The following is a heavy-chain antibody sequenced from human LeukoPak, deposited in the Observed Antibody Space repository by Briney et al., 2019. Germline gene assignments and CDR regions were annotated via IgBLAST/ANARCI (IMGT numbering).Heavy chain of an antibody. CDR1: GYSFTSYW. V-gene: IGHV5-51*01. CDR2: IYPGDSDT. Sequence: GESLKISCKGSGYSFTSYWIGWVRQMPGKGLEWMGIIYPGDSDTRYSPSFQGQVTISADTSISTAYMELSRLRSDDTAVYYCARTFIVYTSGPNRAYSYYMDVWGKGTTVTVSS. D-gene: IGHD6-19*01. CDR3: ARTFIVYTSGPNRAYSYYMDV. J-gene: IGHJ6*03.